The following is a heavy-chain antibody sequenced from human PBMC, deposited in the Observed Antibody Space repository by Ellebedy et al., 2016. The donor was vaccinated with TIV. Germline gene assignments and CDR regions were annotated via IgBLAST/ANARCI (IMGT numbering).Heavy chain of an antibody. D-gene: IGHD3-3*01. J-gene: IGHJ6*03. Sequence: ASVKVSCXASGYTFTGYYMHWVRQAPGQGLEWMGWINPNSGGTNYAQKFQGRVTMTRDTSISTAYMELSRLRSDDTAVYCCARDDLYYDFWSGYYFSYYYYYMDVWGKGTTVTVSS. V-gene: IGHV1-2*02. CDR3: ARDDLYYDFWSGYYFSYYYYYMDV. CDR2: INPNSGGT. CDR1: GYTFTGYY.